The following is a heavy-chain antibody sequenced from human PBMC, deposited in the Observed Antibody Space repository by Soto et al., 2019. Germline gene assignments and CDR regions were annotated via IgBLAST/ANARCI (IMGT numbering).Heavy chain of an antibody. CDR1: GFIFSIYG. J-gene: IGHJ2*01. Sequence: GGSLRLSCAASGFIFSIYGMHWVRQAPGKGLEWVAVIWYDGSHESYADSVKGRFTISRDNSKNTLFLQMNSLRAEDTAVYYCARDRYSYDSRAYQGVDWYFDLWGRGTLVTVSS. D-gene: IGHD3-22*01. CDR3: ARDRYSYDSRAYQGVDWYFDL. V-gene: IGHV3-33*01. CDR2: IWYDGSHE.